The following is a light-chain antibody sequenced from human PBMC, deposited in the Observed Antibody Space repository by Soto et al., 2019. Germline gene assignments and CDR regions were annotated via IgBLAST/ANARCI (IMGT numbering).Light chain of an antibody. CDR2: GTS. CDR3: QQYETSPRT. J-gene: IGKJ1*01. CDR1: QSVPRSY. Sequence: EIVLTQSPGTLSLSPGERATLSCRASQSVPRSYLAWYQQKPGQAPRLLIYGTSSRATGIPDRFSGSGSGTDFTLTISRLEPEDFAVYYCQQYETSPRTFGQGTKVDIK. V-gene: IGKV3-20*01.